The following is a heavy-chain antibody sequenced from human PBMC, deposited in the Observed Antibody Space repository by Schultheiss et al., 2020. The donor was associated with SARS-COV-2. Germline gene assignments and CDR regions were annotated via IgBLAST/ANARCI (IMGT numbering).Heavy chain of an antibody. CDR2: ISYDGSNK. J-gene: IGHJ6*03. V-gene: IGHV3-30*14. CDR3: ARDRFHMDV. D-gene: IGHD2-21*01. CDR1: GFTFSSYG. Sequence: GGSLRLSCVASGFTFSSYGMHWVRQAPGKGLEWVAVISYDGSNKYYADSVKGRFTISRDNFKNTLYLQMNSLRAEDTAVYYCARDRFHMDVWGKGTTVTVSS.